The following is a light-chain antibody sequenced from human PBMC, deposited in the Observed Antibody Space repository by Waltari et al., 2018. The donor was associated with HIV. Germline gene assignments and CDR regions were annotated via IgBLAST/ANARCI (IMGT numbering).Light chain of an antibody. CDR3: QVWDSSALYV. CDR2: KNS. CDR1: RLGSKR. Sequence: SYDLTQTLSVSVALGHTATITCGGTRLGSKRVHWYQQKSGQVPVLVIYKNSNRPSGIPERFSGSNSGTTATLAITGVQAGDEADYYCQVWDSSALYVFGPGTKVTV. V-gene: IGLV3-9*01. J-gene: IGLJ1*01.